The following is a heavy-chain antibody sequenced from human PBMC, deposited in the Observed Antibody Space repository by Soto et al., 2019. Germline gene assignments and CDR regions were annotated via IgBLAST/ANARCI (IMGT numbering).Heavy chain of an antibody. V-gene: IGHV2-5*01. CDR1: GFSLNSDGLG. CDR3: ARRISCFYHFDS. CDR2: IFWNEDK. J-gene: IGHJ4*01. D-gene: IGHD3-16*01. Sequence: SGPTLVNPTQTLTLTCTFSGFSLNSDGLGVGWIRQPPGKALEWLALIFWNEDKRYSPSLKGRLTITKDTSKNQVVLTMTNMDPMDTAIYFFARRISCFYHFDSLRHGTPVTV.